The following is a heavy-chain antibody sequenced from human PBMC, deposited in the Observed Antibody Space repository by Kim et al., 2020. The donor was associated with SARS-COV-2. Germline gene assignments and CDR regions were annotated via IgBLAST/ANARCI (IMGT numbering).Heavy chain of an antibody. J-gene: IGHJ6*02. CDR2: INHSGST. CDR3: ARGPVRDLVVVPAAIPTYGIDA. D-gene: IGHD2-2*01. Sequence: SETLSLTCAVYGGSFSGYYWSWIRQPPGKGLEWIGEINHSGSTNYNPSLKSRVTISVDTSKNQFSLKLSSVTAADTAVYYCARGPVRDLVVVPAAIPTYGIDAWGHGTTVTVSS. CDR1: GGSFSGYY. V-gene: IGHV4-34*01.